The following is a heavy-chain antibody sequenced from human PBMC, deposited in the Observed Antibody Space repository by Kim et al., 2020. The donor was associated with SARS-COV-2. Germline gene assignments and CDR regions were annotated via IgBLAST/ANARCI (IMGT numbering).Heavy chain of an antibody. D-gene: IGHD6-19*01. V-gene: IGHV3-53*01. CDR3: ARDVRDSSGWYYGY. J-gene: IGHJ4*02. Sequence: ADSSKCRFTISRDNSKNTLYLQMNSLRAENTAVYYCARDVRDSSGWYYGYWGQVTRVTVSS.